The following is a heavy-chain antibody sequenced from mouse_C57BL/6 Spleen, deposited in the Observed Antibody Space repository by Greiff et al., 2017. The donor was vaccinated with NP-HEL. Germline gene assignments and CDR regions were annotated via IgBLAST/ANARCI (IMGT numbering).Heavy chain of an antibody. CDR3: ARGGYD. CDR2: ISDGGSYT. V-gene: IGHV5-4*01. CDR1: GFTFSSYA. Sequence: EVQLVESGGGLVKPGGSLKLSCAASGFTFSSYAMSWVRQTPEKRLEWVATISDGGSYTYYPDNVKGRFTISRDNAKNNLYLQMSHLKSEDTAMYYCARGGYDWGQGTLVTVSA. J-gene: IGHJ3*01. D-gene: IGHD2-2*01.